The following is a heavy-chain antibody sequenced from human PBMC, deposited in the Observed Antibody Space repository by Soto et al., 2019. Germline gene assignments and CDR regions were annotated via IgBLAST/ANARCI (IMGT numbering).Heavy chain of an antibody. J-gene: IGHJ6*02. V-gene: IGHV1-18*01. Sequence: QVQLGQSGAEVKKPGASVKVSCKASGYTFTSYGINWVRQAPGQGLEWMGWISTYNGNTNFAQNLQGRVSLTTDTATSTAFMELRSLRFDDTAIYYCARSITMVRRVQYYYDGMDVWVQGTTVTVSS. CDR2: ISTYNGNT. CDR1: GYTFTSYG. CDR3: ARSITMVRRVQYYYDGMDV. D-gene: IGHD3-10*01.